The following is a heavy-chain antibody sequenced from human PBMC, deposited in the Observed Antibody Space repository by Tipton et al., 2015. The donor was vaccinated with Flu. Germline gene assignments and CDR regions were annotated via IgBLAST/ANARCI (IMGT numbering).Heavy chain of an antibody. CDR2: IYYRGST. J-gene: IGHJ4*02. CDR3: ARDSYGDYEGFDY. CDR1: GGSISSYY. D-gene: IGHD4-17*01. Sequence: LRLSCTVSGGSISSYYWSWSRQPPGKGLEWIGYIYYRGSTNYNPSLKSRVTISVDTSKNQFSLKLCSVTAADTAVYYCARDSYGDYEGFDYWGQGTLVTVSS. V-gene: IGHV4-59*01.